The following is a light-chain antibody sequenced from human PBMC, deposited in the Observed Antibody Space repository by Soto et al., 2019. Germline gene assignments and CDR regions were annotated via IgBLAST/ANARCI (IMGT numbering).Light chain of an antibody. V-gene: IGKV2-30*01. Sequence: DVVMTQSPLSLPVTLGQPASISCRSSQSLVYSGGNTYFNWFQQRPGQSPRRLIYKVSERFSGVPDRFSGSGAGTNFTLSISRVEVEDVGTFFCMQSSQFRSFGQGTKVDIK. CDR2: KVS. CDR1: QSLVYSGGNTY. CDR3: MQSSQFRS. J-gene: IGKJ1*01.